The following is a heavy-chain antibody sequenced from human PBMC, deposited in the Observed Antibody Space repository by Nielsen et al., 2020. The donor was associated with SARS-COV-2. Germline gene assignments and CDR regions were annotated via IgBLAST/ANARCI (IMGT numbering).Heavy chain of an antibody. CDR2: INHNGIT. Sequence: SETLSLTCAVYGGSFSAYYWSWIRQPPGQGLEWIGEINHNGITNYNPSLKSRVTISVDTSKNQFSLKLSSVTAADTAVYYCARQDIVLMVYETRFDPWGQGTLVTVSS. V-gene: IGHV4-34*01. D-gene: IGHD2-8*01. CDR1: GGSFSAYY. CDR3: ARQDIVLMVYETRFDP. J-gene: IGHJ5*02.